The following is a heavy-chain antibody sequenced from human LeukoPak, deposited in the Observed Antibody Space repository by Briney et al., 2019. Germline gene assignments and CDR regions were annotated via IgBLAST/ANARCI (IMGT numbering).Heavy chain of an antibody. D-gene: IGHD1-26*01. CDR3: ATASRDSGRTQYYFDC. CDR1: GYTLTELS. V-gene: IGHV1-24*01. Sequence: GASVKVSCKVSGYTLTELSMRWVRQAPGKGLEWMGGFDPEDGETIYAQKFQGRVTMTEDTSTDTAYMELSSLRSEDTAVYYCATASRDSGRTQYYFDCWGQGTLVTVSS. J-gene: IGHJ4*02. CDR2: FDPEDGET.